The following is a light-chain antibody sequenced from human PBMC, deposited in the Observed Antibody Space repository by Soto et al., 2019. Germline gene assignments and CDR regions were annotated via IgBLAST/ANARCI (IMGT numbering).Light chain of an antibody. CDR1: QGIRHD. V-gene: IGKV1-6*01. CDR2: ASS. CDR3: LQDYRSWT. Sequence: AIKVTQSTSSLSASVGDKITITCGTSQGIRHDLRWYQQKPGKAPQLLIYASSSLQSGVPSRFSGSGSGTDFSLTITSLQPKDFATYYCLQDYRSWTFGRGTKVDSK. J-gene: IGKJ1*01.